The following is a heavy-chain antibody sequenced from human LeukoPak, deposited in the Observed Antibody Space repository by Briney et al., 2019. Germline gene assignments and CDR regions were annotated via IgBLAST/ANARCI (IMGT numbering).Heavy chain of an antibody. CDR3: AKAYTAAYYDFWSGYEGNYFDY. V-gene: IGHV3-7*03. J-gene: IGHJ4*02. CDR1: TSTFSFSTYW. D-gene: IGHD3-3*01. Sequence: GESLKISCVASTSTFSFSTYWMSWVRQAPGKGLEWVASIDRDGSHRYYVDSVKGRFTISRDNAKNTLYLQMNSLRAEDTAVYYCAKAYTAAYYDFWSGYEGNYFDYWGQGTLVTVSS. CDR2: IDRDGSHR.